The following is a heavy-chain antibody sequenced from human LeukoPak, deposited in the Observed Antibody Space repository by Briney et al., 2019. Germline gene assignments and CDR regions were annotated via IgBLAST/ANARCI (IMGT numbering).Heavy chain of an antibody. D-gene: IGHD3-3*01. CDR3: ARGRQRTRIFGVVYYYYGMDV. J-gene: IGHJ6*02. V-gene: IGHV1-18*01. Sequence: GASVKVSCKASGYTFTSYGISWVRQAPGQGLEWMGWISAYNGNTNYAQKLQGRVTMTRNTSISTAYMELSSLRSEDTAVYYCARGRQRTRIFGVVYYYYGMDVWGQGTTVTVSS. CDR2: ISAYNGNT. CDR1: GYTFTSYG.